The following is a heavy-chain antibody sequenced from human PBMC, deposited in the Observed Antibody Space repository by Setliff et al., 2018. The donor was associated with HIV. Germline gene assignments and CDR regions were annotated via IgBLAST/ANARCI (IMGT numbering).Heavy chain of an antibody. CDR3: ARDLKEDSGSDVIGLSSDTFDI. CDR1: GGTFSSYT. CDR2: IIPILGIA. J-gene: IGHJ3*02. V-gene: IGHV1-69*04. D-gene: IGHD5-12*01. Sequence: GASVKVSCKASGGTFSSYTISWVRQAPGQGLEWMGRIIPILGIANYAQKFQGRVTITADKSTSTAYMELSSLRSEDTAVYYCARDLKEDSGSDVIGLSSDTFDIWGQGTMVTVSS.